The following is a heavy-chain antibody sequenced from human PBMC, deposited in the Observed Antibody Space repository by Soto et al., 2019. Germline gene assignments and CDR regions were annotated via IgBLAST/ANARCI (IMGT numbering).Heavy chain of an antibody. CDR2: ISGSDGST. CDR1: GFTCSRYA. CDR3: AKDVYLLYGSGSPGFDP. V-gene: IGHV3-23*01. D-gene: IGHD3-10*01. Sequence: GGSLRLSCAASGFTCSRYAMSWVRQAPGKGLEWVSAISGSDGSTYYADSVKGRFTISRDNSKNTLYLQMNSPRAEDTAVYYCAKDVYLLYGSGSPGFDPWGQGTLVTVS. J-gene: IGHJ5*02.